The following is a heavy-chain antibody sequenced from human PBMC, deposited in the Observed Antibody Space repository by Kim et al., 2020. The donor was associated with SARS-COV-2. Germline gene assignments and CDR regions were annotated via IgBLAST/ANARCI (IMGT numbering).Heavy chain of an antibody. CDR1: GGSISSYY. CDR2: IYYSGST. D-gene: IGHD3-10*01. CDR3: ARDRSDYGSGSYYDYYYGMDV. Sequence: SETLSLTCTVSGGSISSYYWSWIRQPPGKGLEWIGYIYYSGSTNYNPSLKSRVTISVDTSKNQFSLKLSSVTAADTAGYYCARDRSDYGSGSYYDYYYGMDVWGQGTTVTVSS. V-gene: IGHV4-59*01. J-gene: IGHJ6*02.